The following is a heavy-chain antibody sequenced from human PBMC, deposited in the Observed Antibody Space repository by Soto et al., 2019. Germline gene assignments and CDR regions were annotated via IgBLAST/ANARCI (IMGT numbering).Heavy chain of an antibody. V-gene: IGHV3-9*01. Sequence: GGSLRLSCAASGFTFGDCAMHWVRQAPGKGLEWVAGIHSNSDNMGYADSVQGRFTVSRDNARNSLFLHMNSLRSEDSGFYYCAKVPSFNWGYYFDYWGPGTLVTVSS. CDR2: IHSNSDNM. D-gene: IGHD7-27*01. CDR3: AKVPSFNWGYYFDY. CDR1: GFTFGDCA. J-gene: IGHJ4*02.